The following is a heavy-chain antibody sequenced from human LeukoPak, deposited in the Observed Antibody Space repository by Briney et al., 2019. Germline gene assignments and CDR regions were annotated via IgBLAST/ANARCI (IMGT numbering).Heavy chain of an antibody. CDR3: ARGRYSGSYLYFGY. Sequence: PSETLSLTCAVSGYSISSGYYWGWIRQPPGKGLEWIGSIYHSGSTYYNPSLKSRVTISVDTSKNQFSLKLSSVTAADTAVYYCARGRYSGSYLYFGYWGQGTLVAVSS. CDR2: IYHSGST. J-gene: IGHJ4*02. D-gene: IGHD1-26*01. CDR1: GYSISSGYY. V-gene: IGHV4-38-2*01.